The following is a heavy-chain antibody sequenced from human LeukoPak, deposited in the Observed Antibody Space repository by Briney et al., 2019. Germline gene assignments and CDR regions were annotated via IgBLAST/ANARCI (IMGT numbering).Heavy chain of an antibody. V-gene: IGHV3-30-3*01. D-gene: IGHD3-3*01. Sequence: GGSLRLFCRPCGLNFRNHAVQGVRRSRGRAPVGVTVIAYHGTNEYNADSVKGRFTTSRDNSKNTLYLQMKNLTPEDTAVYYCARDRDFWGYGGMDVWGQGTTVTVSS. CDR3: ARDRDFWGYGGMDV. CDR1: GLNFRNHA. J-gene: IGHJ6*02. CDR2: IAYHGTNE.